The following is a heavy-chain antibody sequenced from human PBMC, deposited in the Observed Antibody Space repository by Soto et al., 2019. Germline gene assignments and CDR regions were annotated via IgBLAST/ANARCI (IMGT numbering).Heavy chain of an antibody. V-gene: IGHV1-3*01. CDR3: ARSGQSRGWYSWYFDF. CDR1: RYTFTNYR. CDR2: INCCSGKT. Sequence: QGQLVQSEAEVKKPGASVKVSCKASRYTFTNYRIHRVRQARGQRLEWMGWINCCSGKTKYSQKLQGRVTIKRDTSASRDYMEQSSLRYDDTAVYYRARSGQSRGWYSWYFDFWGRGTLVTVSS. D-gene: IGHD6-19*01. J-gene: IGHJ2*01.